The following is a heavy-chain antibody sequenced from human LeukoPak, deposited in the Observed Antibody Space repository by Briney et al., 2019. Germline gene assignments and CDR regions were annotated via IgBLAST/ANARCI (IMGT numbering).Heavy chain of an antibody. CDR2: ISSSGSTI. V-gene: IGHV3-11*01. CDR3: AKAPFTKYYYDSSTRSNYFDY. J-gene: IGHJ4*02. D-gene: IGHD3-22*01. Sequence: GGSLRLSCAASGFTFSDYYMSWIRQAPGKGLEWVSYISSSGSTIYYADSVKGRFTISRDNAKNSLYLQMNSLRAEDTAVYYCAKAPFTKYYYDSSTRSNYFDYWGQGTLVTVSS. CDR1: GFTFSDYY.